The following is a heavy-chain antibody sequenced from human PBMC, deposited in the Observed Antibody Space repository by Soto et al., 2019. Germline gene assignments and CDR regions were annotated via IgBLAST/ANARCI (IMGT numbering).Heavy chain of an antibody. CDR2: ISAYNGNT. Sequence: ASVQVSCKASGYTFTSYGISWVRQAPGQGLEWMGWISAYNGNTNYAQKLQGRVTMTTDTSTSTAYMELRSLRSDDTAVYYCARVFGYSEEDYYYYGMDVWGQGTTVTVSS. CDR3: ARVFGYSEEDYYYYGMDV. J-gene: IGHJ6*02. V-gene: IGHV1-18*01. CDR1: GYTFTSYG. D-gene: IGHD3-3*01.